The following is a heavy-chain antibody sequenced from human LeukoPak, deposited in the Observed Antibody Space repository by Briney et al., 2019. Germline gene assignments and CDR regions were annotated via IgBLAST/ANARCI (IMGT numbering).Heavy chain of an antibody. CDR3: AKGPTDGTYSSSWYSDYYYYGMDV. CDR1: GFTFSKYY. D-gene: IGHD6-13*01. V-gene: IGHV3-11*01. CDR2: ISGTGSTI. J-gene: IGHJ6*02. Sequence: GGSLRLSCTASGFTFSKYYMSWIRQAPGKGLEWVSYISGTGSTIYYADSVKGRFTISRDNAKNSLYLQMNSLRAEDTAVYYCAKGPTDGTYSSSWYSDYYYYGMDVWGQGTTVTVSS.